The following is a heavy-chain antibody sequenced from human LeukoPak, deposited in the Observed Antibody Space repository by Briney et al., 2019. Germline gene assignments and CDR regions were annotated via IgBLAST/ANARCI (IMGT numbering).Heavy chain of an antibody. D-gene: IGHD4-11*01. CDR1: SGSISSTTYY. Sequence: SETLSLTCTVSSGSISSTTYYWAWIRQPPGKGLEWIGSIYYNGDTYYNPSLESRVIISADTSKNQFSLKLTSVTAADTAAYYCARGPNTAGNYRAFDLWGQGTKVTVSS. CDR3: ARGPNTAGNYRAFDL. V-gene: IGHV4-39*07. CDR2: IYYNGDT. J-gene: IGHJ3*01.